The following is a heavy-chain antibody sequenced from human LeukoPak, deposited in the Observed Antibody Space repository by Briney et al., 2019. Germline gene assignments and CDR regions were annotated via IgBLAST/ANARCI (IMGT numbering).Heavy chain of an antibody. CDR3: ARVSEHFDWLISYYYYYYMDV. Sequence: SETLSLTCTVSGGSISSYYWSWIRQPPGKGLEWIGYIYYSGSTNYNPSLKSRVTISVDTSKNQFSLKLSSVTAADTAVYYCARVSEHFDWLISYYYYYYMDVWGKGTTVTISS. J-gene: IGHJ6*03. CDR1: GGSISSYY. V-gene: IGHV4-59*01. CDR2: IYYSGST. D-gene: IGHD3-9*01.